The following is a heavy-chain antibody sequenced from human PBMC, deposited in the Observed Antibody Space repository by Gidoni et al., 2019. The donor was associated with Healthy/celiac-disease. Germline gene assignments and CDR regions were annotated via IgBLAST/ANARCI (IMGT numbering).Heavy chain of an antibody. J-gene: IGHJ5*02. Sequence: QLQLQESGPGLVKPSEHLSLTCTVSGGSIRSSSYYWGWIRQPPGKGLEWIGSIYYSGSTYYNPSLKSRVTISVDTSKNQFSLKLSSVTAADTAVYYCARPIAAAGSIWYNWFDPWGQGTLVTVSS. D-gene: IGHD6-13*01. CDR2: IYYSGST. CDR1: GGSIRSSSYY. CDR3: ARPIAAAGSIWYNWFDP. V-gene: IGHV4-39*01.